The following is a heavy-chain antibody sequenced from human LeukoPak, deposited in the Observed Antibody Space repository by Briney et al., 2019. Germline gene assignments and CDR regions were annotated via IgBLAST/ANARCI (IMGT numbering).Heavy chain of an antibody. CDR2: ISTSGSTI. CDR1: GFTFSSYE. Sequence: GGSLRLSCAASGFTFSSYEMNWVRQAPGKWLEWVSYISTSGSTIYYADSVKGRFIISRDNAKNSLYLQMNSLRAEDTAVYYCARESGFRGDAFDIWGQGTMVTVSS. V-gene: IGHV3-48*03. D-gene: IGHD3-10*01. CDR3: ARESGFRGDAFDI. J-gene: IGHJ3*02.